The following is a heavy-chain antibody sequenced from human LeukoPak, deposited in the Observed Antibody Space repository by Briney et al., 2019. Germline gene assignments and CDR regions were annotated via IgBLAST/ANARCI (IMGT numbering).Heavy chain of an antibody. D-gene: IGHD7-27*01. CDR3: ARALTGAFRIGAFDI. Sequence: SETLSLTCAVYGGSFSDYYWTWIRQSPGKGLEWIGEINLSGTIYYNPSLKSRVTISVDTSKNQFSLNLSSVTAADTAVYYCARALTGAFRIGAFDIWGQGTLVTVSS. CDR1: GGSFSDYY. CDR2: INLSGTI. V-gene: IGHV4-34*01. J-gene: IGHJ3*02.